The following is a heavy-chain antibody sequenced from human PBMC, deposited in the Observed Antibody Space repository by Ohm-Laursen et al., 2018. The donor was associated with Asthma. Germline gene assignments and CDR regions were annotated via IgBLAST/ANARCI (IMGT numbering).Heavy chain of an antibody. V-gene: IGHV3-21*01. CDR3: ARIGPEWELPGREYSLHH. Sequence: GSLRLSCSASGYTFSRYSIHWVRQIPGKGLEWVASISTASSFIYYADSVRGRFTTSRDNARNSVYLQMSSLRAEDTALYYCARIGPEWELPGREYSLHHWGQGTQVTVSS. CDR1: GYTFSRYS. D-gene: IGHD1-26*01. J-gene: IGHJ1*01. CDR2: ISTASSFI.